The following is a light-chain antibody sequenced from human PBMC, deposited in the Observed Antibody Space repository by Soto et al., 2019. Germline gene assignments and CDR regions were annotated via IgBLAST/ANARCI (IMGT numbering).Light chain of an antibody. CDR3: NSDTSSYTYI. V-gene: IGLV1-44*01. CDR2: DNN. Sequence: QSVLTQPPSASGTPGQRVTISCSGSNSNIGSNTVNWYQQLPGTAPKLLIYDNNQRPSGVPGRFSDSKSGTSASLAISGLQSEDEADYYCNSDTSSYTYIFGTGTKLTVL. CDR1: NSNIGSNT. J-gene: IGLJ1*01.